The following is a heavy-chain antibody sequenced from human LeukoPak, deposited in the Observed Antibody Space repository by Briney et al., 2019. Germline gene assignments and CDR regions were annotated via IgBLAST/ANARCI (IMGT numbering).Heavy chain of an antibody. V-gene: IGHV3-69-1*02. J-gene: IGHJ4*02. D-gene: IGHD2-15*01. Sequence: GGSLRLSCAASGFTFSDYYMTWVRQAPGKGLEWISYISGSSNTVYYIDSVRGRFTISRDNANNFLYLQMNSLRGEDTAVYYCVRDGGLHTYFDYWGQGTLVTVSS. CDR2: ISGSSNTV. CDR3: VRDGGLHTYFDY. CDR1: GFTFSDYY.